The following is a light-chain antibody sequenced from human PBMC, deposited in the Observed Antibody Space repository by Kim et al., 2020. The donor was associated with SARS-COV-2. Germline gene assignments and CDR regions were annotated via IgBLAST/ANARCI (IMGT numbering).Light chain of an antibody. CDR1: ESVSSSY. CDR3: QQYGSSPPIT. V-gene: IGKV3-20*01. CDR2: GAS. J-gene: IGKJ5*01. Sequence: PGERAPLSCRASESVSSSYLAWYQQKPGQAPRLLIYGASSRATGSPDRFSGSEYGTDFTLTISRREPEDFAVYYCQQYGSSPPITFGQGTRLEIK.